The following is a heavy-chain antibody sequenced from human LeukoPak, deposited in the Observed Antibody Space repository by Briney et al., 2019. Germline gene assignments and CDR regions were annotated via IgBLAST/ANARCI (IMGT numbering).Heavy chain of an antibody. CDR1: GFTFSTYA. D-gene: IGHD6-19*01. CDR2: ISATGGSA. V-gene: IGHV3-23*01. Sequence: GGSLRLSCAASGFTFSTYAMSWVRQAPGKGLEWVSFISATGGSAYYSDSVKGRFTISRDNSKNTLYLQMSSLRAEDMAVYYCAKGGYSSGWDGCDSWGQGTLVTVSS. J-gene: IGHJ5*01. CDR3: AKGGYSSGWDGCDS.